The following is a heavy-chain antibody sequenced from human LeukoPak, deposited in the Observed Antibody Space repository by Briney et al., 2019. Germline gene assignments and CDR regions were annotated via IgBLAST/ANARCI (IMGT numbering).Heavy chain of an antibody. J-gene: IGHJ5*02. D-gene: IGHD3-3*01. CDR3: ARDVKGVLRFLEWLLDNWFDP. V-gene: IGHV1-2*02. CDR1: GYTFTGYY. Sequence: ASVKVSCKASGYTFTGYYMHWVRQAPGQGLEWMGWISPNSGGTNYAQKFQGRVTMTRDTSISTAYMELSRLRSDDTAVYYCARDVKGVLRFLEWLLDNWFDPWGQGTLVTVSS. CDR2: ISPNSGGT.